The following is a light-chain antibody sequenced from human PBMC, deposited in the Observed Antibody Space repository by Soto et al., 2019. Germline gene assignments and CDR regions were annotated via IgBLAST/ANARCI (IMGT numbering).Light chain of an antibody. CDR1: QNVSNG. J-gene: IGKJ2*01. CDR3: QQYSKEST. CDR2: KAS. V-gene: IGKV1-5*03. Sequence: DVEMTQSPSTLPTSIGDRVTINCRASQNVSNGLAWYQQQPGKAPKLLIYKASRLESGVPSRFSASGSGTDFTLTINSLQSDDFANYFCQQYSKESTFGQGTKVEIK.